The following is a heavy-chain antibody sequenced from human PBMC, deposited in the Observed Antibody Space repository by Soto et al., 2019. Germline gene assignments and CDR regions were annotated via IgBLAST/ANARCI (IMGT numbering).Heavy chain of an antibody. J-gene: IGHJ4*02. D-gene: IGHD3-3*01. CDR2: INHSGSI. Sequence: QVQLQQWGAGLLKPSETLSLTCAVYGGSLSGYYWSWIRQPPGKGLEWIGEINHSGSINYSPSLKSRVTILVDTSKNQFSLQLSSVTAADTAMYYCARGDFAWEPSTDYWGQGTLVTVSS. CDR3: ARGDFAWEPSTDY. V-gene: IGHV4-34*01. CDR1: GGSLSGYY.